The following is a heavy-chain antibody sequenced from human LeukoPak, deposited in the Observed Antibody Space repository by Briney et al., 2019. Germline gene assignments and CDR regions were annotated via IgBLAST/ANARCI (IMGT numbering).Heavy chain of an antibody. V-gene: IGHV4-39*07. CDR2: IYYSGST. D-gene: IGHD6-13*01. J-gene: IGHJ5*02. Sequence: SETLSLTCTVSGGSISSSSYYWGWIRQPPGKGLEWIGSIYYSGSTYYNPSLKSRVTISVDTSKNQFSLKLNSVTAADTAFYYCARAGSSSWYYWFDPWGQGTLVTVSS. CDR3: ARAGSSSWYYWFDP. CDR1: GGSISSSSYY.